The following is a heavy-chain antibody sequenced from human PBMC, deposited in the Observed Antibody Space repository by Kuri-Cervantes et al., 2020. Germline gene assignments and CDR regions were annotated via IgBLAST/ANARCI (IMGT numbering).Heavy chain of an antibody. CDR3: ARDTSYSSGWSS. CDR1: GFTFSSYA. CDR2: ISGSGGST. Sequence: GGSLRLSCAASGFTFSSYAMSWVRQAPGKGLEWVSAISGSGGSTYYADSVKGRFTISRDNSKNTLYLQMNSLRAEDTAVYYCARDTSYSSGWSSWGQGTLVTVSS. V-gene: IGHV3-23*01. D-gene: IGHD6-19*01. J-gene: IGHJ4*02.